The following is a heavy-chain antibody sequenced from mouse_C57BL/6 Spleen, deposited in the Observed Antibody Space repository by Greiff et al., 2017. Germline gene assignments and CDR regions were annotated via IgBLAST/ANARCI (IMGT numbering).Heavy chain of an antibody. V-gene: IGHV14-2*01. CDR3: APLYQATDY. D-gene: IGHD3-2*02. Sequence: EVQLQQSGAELVKPGASVKLSCTASGFNIQDYYLHWVKQRTEQGLEWIGRIDPEYGDTKYAPKFQGKDTITADTSSNTADLQLSNLTSGDTAVYYCAPLYQATDYWGKGTTLTVSS. CDR1: GFNIQDYY. CDR2: IDPEYGDT. J-gene: IGHJ2*01.